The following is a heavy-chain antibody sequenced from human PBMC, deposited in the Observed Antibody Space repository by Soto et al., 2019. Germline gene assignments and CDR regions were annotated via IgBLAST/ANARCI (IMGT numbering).Heavy chain of an antibody. Sequence: PSQTLSTCAISGDSVSSNSAAWNWIRQSPSRGLEWLGRTYYKSKWNNDYALSVKSRITINPDTSKNQFSLHLYSVTPEDTAVYYCTGITWFRGMDVWGQGTPVTVSS. D-gene: IGHD3-10*01. CDR2: TYYKSKWNN. CDR3: TGITWFRGMDV. V-gene: IGHV6-1*01. J-gene: IGHJ6*02. CDR1: GDSVSSNSAA.